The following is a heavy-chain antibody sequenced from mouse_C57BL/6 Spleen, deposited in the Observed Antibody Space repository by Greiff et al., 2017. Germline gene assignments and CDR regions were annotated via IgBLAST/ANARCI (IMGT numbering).Heavy chain of an antibody. CDR3: ARDSYYFDY. D-gene: IGHD2-12*01. Sequence: QVQLQQSGAELMKPGDSVKLSCKATGYTFTGYWIEWVKQRPGHGLEWIGEILTGGGSTNYNEKFKGKATITADTSTNTAYMPLSSLTTEYSAIYYCARDSYYFDYWGQGTTLTVSS. CDR1: GYTFTGYW. CDR2: ILTGGGST. V-gene: IGHV1-9*01. J-gene: IGHJ2*01.